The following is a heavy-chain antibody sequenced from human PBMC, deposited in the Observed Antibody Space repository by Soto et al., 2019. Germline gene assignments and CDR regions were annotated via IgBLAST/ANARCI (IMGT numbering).Heavy chain of an antibody. D-gene: IGHD3-3*01. Sequence: SETLSLTCTVSGGSINSYYWSWIRQPPGKGLEWIGYIYVPGTTNYSPSLKSRVAMSVDTSKNQFSLKSDSVTVADTAVYFCAGFSSGTYLFDLWGQGTLVTVSS. V-gene: IGHV4-59*01. CDR1: GGSINSYY. J-gene: IGHJ5*02. CDR3: AGFSSGTYLFDL. CDR2: IYVPGTT.